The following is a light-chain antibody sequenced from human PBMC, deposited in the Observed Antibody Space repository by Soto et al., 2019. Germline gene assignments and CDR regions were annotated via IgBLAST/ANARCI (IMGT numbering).Light chain of an antibody. CDR3: CSYVGRNTYV. CDR1: SSDVGGYDF. CDR2: DVS. V-gene: IGLV2-11*01. J-gene: IGLJ1*01. Sequence: QSALTQPRSVSGSPGQSVTISCTGTSSDVGGYDFVSWYQQHPGKAPKLIIFDVSKRPSGVPNRFSGSKSGNTASLTISGLRAEDEADYYCCSYVGRNTYVFGTGTKVTVL.